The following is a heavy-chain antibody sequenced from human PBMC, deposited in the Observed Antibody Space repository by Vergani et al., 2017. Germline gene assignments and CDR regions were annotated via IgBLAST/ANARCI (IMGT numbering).Heavy chain of an antibody. J-gene: IGHJ5*02. V-gene: IGHV4-31*03. CDR3: ARGTYDSSGYYYVSWFDP. CDR1: GGSISSGGYY. Sequence: QVQLQESGPGLVKPSQTLSLTCTVSGGSISSGGYYWSWIRQHPGKGLEWIGYIYYSGSTYYNPSLKSRVTISVDTSKNQFSLKLSSVTAADTAVYYCARGTYDSSGYYYVSWFDPWGQGTLVTVSS. CDR2: IYYSGST. D-gene: IGHD3-22*01.